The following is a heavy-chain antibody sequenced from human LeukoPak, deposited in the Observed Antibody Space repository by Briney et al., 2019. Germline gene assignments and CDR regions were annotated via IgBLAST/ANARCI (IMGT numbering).Heavy chain of an antibody. Sequence: GESLKISCKGSGYSSTSYWIGWVRQMPGKGLEWMGIIYPGDSDTRYSPSFQGQVTISADKSISTAYLQWSSLKASDTAMYYCARLPRAYYYGSGSFYYDYWGQGTLVTVSS. CDR3: ARLPRAYYYGSGSFYYDY. CDR2: IYPGDSDT. D-gene: IGHD3-10*01. J-gene: IGHJ4*02. CDR1: GYSSTSYW. V-gene: IGHV5-51*01.